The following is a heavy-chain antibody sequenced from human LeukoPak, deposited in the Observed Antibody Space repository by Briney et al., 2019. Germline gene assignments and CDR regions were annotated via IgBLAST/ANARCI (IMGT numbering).Heavy chain of an antibody. D-gene: IGHD6-13*01. CDR1: GFTLISYC. V-gene: IGHV3-21*01. CDR2: ISSGSSYI. J-gene: IGHJ4*02. CDR3: ARLATPGFDY. Sequence: GGSLRLSCAASGFTLISYCMNWVRQTPGRGLEWVSSISSGSSYIYYADSVKGRFTISRDNSKNSLYLQMNDLRAEDTGVYYCARLATPGFDYWGQGTLVTVSS.